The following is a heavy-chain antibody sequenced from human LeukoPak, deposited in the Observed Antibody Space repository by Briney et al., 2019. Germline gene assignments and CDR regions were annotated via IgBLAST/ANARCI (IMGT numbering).Heavy chain of an antibody. CDR3: ARYWNYYDSSGFYGEY. J-gene: IGHJ4*02. Sequence: GGSLRLSCSASGFTFSIYWMSWVRQAPGEGLEWVANIKQDGSKKYYVNSVKGRSTIARDNANNSLYLQMNCLRAEDTAVYYCARYWNYYDSSGFYGEYWGQGTLVTVSS. V-gene: IGHV3-7*04. CDR2: IKQDGSKK. D-gene: IGHD3-22*01. CDR1: GFTFSIYW.